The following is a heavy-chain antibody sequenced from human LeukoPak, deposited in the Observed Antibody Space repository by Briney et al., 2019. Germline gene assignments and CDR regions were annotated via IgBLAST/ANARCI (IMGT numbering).Heavy chain of an antibody. CDR3: VIDPPDSGWAFWS. J-gene: IGHJ5*02. V-gene: IGHV3-33*01. CDR1: GFNFRMHA. D-gene: IGHD6-19*01. CDR2: IWRGGNYK. Sequence: PGRSLTLSCSASGFNFRMHAMHWVRQAPGKRLDWVAMIWRGGNYKFYVDSVKGRSTIFRDDSRSMLYLQMDSLTAEDTAVYYCVIDPPDSGWAFWSWGQGALVTVSS.